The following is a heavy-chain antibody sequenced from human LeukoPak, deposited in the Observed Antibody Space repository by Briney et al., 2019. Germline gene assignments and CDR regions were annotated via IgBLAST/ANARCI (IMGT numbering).Heavy chain of an antibody. CDR1: GFSFRRYD. D-gene: IGHD1-26*01. CDR3: TRAKGLAGSYLDNWFDP. J-gene: IGHJ5*02. Sequence: GTSLRLSCPASGFSFRRYDMHWVRQAPGKGLEWVAATSYDGTSELYADFVKGRFSISRDNSRNTLSLQMDTLRPEDTAIYYCTRAKGLAGSYLDNWFDPWGQGTRVIVSS. V-gene: IGHV3-30*04. CDR2: TSYDGTSE.